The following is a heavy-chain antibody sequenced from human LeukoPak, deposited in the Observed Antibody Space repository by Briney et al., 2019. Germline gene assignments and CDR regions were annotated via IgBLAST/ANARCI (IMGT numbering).Heavy chain of an antibody. CDR3: AKLTTVTFRYYYYMDV. CDR2: ISGSGGST. J-gene: IGHJ6*03. D-gene: IGHD4-17*01. V-gene: IGHV3-23*01. Sequence: PGGSLRLSCAASGFTFSSYAMSWVRQAPGKGLEWVSAISGSGGSTYYADSVKGRFTISRDSSKNTLYLQMNSLRAEDTAVYYCAKLTTVTFRYYYYMDVWGKGTTVTVSS. CDR1: GFTFSSYA.